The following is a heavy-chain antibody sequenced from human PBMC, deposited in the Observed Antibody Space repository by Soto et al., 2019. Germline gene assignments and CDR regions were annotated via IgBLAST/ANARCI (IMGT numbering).Heavy chain of an antibody. CDR2: IYASGGT. D-gene: IGHD4-17*01. J-gene: IGHJ6*02. CDR3: ARDRKQNGDYLPDYYYGMDV. Sequence: NPSETLSLTCTVSGGSISSYYWSWIRQPAGKGLEWIGRIYASGGTNYNPSLKSRVTMSADTSKNQLSLRLSSVTAADTAGYYCARDRKQNGDYLPDYYYGMDVWGQGTTVTVSS. V-gene: IGHV4-4*07. CDR1: GGSISSYY.